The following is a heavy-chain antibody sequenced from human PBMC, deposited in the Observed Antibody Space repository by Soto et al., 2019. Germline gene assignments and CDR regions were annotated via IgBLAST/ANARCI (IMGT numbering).Heavy chain of an antibody. CDR1: GYSFTSYW. CDR3: ARAGYYDILTGSYYYYMDV. CDR2: IYPGDSDT. J-gene: IGHJ6*03. V-gene: IGHV5-51*01. Sequence: GESLKISCKGSGYSFTSYWIGWVRQMPGKGLEWMGIIYPGDSDTRYSPAFQGQVTISADKSISNAYLQWSSLKASDTAMYYCARAGYYDILTGSYYYYMDVWGKGTTVTVSS. D-gene: IGHD3-9*01.